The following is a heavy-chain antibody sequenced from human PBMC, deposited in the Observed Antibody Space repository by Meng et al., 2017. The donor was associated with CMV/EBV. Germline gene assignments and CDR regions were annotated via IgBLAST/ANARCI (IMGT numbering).Heavy chain of an antibody. CDR1: GFTFSRYW. J-gene: IGHJ4*02. CDR3: ARIGYTSSSLDY. V-gene: IGHV3-7*01. Sequence: GESLKISCAASGFTFSRYWMTWVRKAPGKGLEWVVNINQDGTKIYYVDSVKGRFTVSRDNARNSVYLQLNSLTVEDTAVHYCARIGYTSSSLDYWGRGALVTVSS. D-gene: IGHD5-18*01. CDR2: INQDGTKI.